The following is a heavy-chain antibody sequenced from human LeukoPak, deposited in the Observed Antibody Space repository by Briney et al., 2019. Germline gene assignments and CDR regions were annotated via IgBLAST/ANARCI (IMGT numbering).Heavy chain of an antibody. CDR2: IRYDGSNK. Sequence: GGSLRLSCAASGFTFSSYGMHWVRQAPGKGLEWVAVIRYDGSNKYYADSVKGRFTISRDNSKNTLYLQMNSLRVEDTAVYYCATLPYYYDSSGSYYFDYWGQGTLVTVSS. J-gene: IGHJ4*02. D-gene: IGHD3-22*01. CDR3: ATLPYYYDSSGSYYFDY. CDR1: GFTFSSYG. V-gene: IGHV3-30*02.